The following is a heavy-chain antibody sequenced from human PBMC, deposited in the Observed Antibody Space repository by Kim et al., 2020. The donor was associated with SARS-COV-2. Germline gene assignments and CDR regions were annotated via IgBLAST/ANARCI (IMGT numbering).Heavy chain of an antibody. V-gene: IGHV1-2*06. CDR3: ARGMTLDYYDSSGPNDAFDI. CDR2: INPNSGGT. J-gene: IGHJ3*02. D-gene: IGHD3-22*01. CDR1: GYTFTGYY. Sequence: ASVKVSCKASGYTFTGYYMHWVRQAPGQGLEWMGRINPNSGGTNYAQKFQGRVTMTRDTSISTAYMELSRLRSDDTAVYYCARGMTLDYYDSSGPNDAFDIWGQGTMVTVSS.